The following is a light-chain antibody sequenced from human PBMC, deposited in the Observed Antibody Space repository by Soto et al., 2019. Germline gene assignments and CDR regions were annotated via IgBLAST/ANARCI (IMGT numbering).Light chain of an antibody. CDR3: QQYGRSPRT. J-gene: IGKJ1*01. Sequence: EIVLTQSPATLSLSPGERATLSCRASQSVSSYLAWYQQKPGQAPRLLIYDASNRATGIPARFSGSGSGTDFILTISRLEPDDFAVDYCQQYGRSPRTFGQGTKVDIK. CDR2: DAS. CDR1: QSVSSY. V-gene: IGKV3-20*01.